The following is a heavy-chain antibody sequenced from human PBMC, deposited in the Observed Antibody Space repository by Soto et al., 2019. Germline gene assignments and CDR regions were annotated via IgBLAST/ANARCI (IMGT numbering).Heavy chain of an antibody. CDR1: GYTFTSYS. J-gene: IGHJ6*02. V-gene: IGHV1-46*01. Sequence: ASVKVSCKASGYTFTSYSMHWVRQAPGQGLEWMGIINPSGGSTTYAQKFQDRVTMTRDTSTGTVYMEVSSLRSEDTVVYYCARDESLDVWGQGTTVTVSS. CDR3: ARDESLDV. CDR2: INPSGGST. D-gene: IGHD3-10*01.